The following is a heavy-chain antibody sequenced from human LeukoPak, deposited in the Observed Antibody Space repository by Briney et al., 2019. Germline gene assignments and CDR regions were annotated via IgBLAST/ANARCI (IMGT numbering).Heavy chain of an antibody. J-gene: IGHJ6*04. CDR1: GGSISSYY. CDR3: ARVVLRYFDWSMDV. D-gene: IGHD3-9*01. CDR2: IYYSGST. V-gene: IGHV4-59*01. Sequence: SETLSLTCTVSGGSISSYYWSWIRQPPGKGLEWIGYIYYSGSTNYNPSLKSRVTISVDTSKNQFSLKLSSVTAADTAVYYCARVVLRYFDWSMDVWGKGTTVTVSS.